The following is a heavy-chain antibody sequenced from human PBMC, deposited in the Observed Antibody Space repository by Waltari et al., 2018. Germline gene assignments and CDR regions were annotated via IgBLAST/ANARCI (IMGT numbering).Heavy chain of an antibody. D-gene: IGHD2-2*02. V-gene: IGHV1-69*09. CDR2: SSPILGKA. Sequence: QVQLVQSGAEVKKPGSSVKVSCKASGGTFSSYAISWVRQAPGQGLEWMGRSSPILGKANYAQKCQGRVTITADKSTSTAYMELSSLRSEDTAVYYCARWGYCSSTSCYTGAFDIWGQGTMVTVSS. CDR3: ARWGYCSSTSCYTGAFDI. J-gene: IGHJ3*02. CDR1: GGTFSSYA.